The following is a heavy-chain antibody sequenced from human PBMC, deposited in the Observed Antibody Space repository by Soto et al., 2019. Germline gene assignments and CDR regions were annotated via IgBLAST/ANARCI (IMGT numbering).Heavy chain of an antibody. CDR3: GRVKAVAGGPGGY. Sequence: GASVKVSCKASGYTFTGYYMHWVRQAPGQGLEWMGWINPNSGGTNYAQKFQGRVTMTRDTSISTAHMELSRLRSDDTAVYYCGRVKAVAGGPGGYWGQGTLVTVSS. J-gene: IGHJ4*02. V-gene: IGHV1-2*02. CDR1: GYTFTGYY. D-gene: IGHD6-19*01. CDR2: INPNSGGT.